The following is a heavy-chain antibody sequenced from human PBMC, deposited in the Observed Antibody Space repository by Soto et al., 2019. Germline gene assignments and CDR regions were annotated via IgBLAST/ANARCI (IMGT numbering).Heavy chain of an antibody. CDR1: GDSISSRSYY. CDR3: ARQRTSVVTRAYFDV. J-gene: IGHJ4*02. D-gene: IGHD2-21*02. Sequence: SETLSLTCTVTGDSISSRSYYWGWIRQPPGKGLEWIGSIYYSGSTYNNPSLRSRVSMSIDTSKDQFSLKLKSVTAADTALYFCARQRTSVVTRAYFDVWGPGSLVTVSS. V-gene: IGHV4-39*01. CDR2: IYYSGST.